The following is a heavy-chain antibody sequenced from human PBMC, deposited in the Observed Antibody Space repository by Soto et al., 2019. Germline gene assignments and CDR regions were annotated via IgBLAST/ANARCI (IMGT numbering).Heavy chain of an antibody. D-gene: IGHD3-22*01. CDR1: GFTFSSYA. CDR3: AKARRAITMIVVVITPDAFDI. J-gene: IGHJ3*02. CDR2: ISGSGGST. V-gene: IGHV3-23*01. Sequence: PGGSLRLSCAASGFTFSSYAMSWVRQAPGKGLEWVSAISGSGGSTYYADSVKGRFTISRDNSKNTLYLQMNSLRAEETAVYYCAKARRAITMIVVVITPDAFDIWGQGTMVTVS.